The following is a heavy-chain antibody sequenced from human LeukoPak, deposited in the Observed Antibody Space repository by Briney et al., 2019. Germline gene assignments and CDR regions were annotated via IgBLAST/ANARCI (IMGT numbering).Heavy chain of an antibody. V-gene: IGHV1-8*01. CDR3: ARVGAIPDY. J-gene: IGHJ4*02. D-gene: IGHD4/OR15-4a*01. Sequence: VASVKVSCKASRYTFTSYDINWVREAAGHGLEWMGWMNPNSGNTGYAQKFQGRVTMTRNTSISTAYMELSSLRSEDTAVYYCARVGAIPDYWGQGTLVTVSS. CDR1: RYTFTSYD. CDR2: MNPNSGNT.